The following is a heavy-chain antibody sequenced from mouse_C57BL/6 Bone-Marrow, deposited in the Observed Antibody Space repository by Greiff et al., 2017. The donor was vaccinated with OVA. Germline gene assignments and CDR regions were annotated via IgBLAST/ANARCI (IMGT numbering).Heavy chain of an antibody. V-gene: IGHV1-55*01. CDR3: ARGGAYGSSHYWYFDV. D-gene: IGHD1-1*01. CDR1: GYTFTSYW. CDR2: IYPGSGST. Sequence: VQLQQPGAELVKPGASVKMSCKASGYTFTSYWITWVKQRPGQGLEWIGDIYPGSGSTNYNEKFKSKATLTVDTSSSTAYMQLSSLTSEDSAVYYCARGGAYGSSHYWYFDVWGTGTTVTVSS. J-gene: IGHJ1*03.